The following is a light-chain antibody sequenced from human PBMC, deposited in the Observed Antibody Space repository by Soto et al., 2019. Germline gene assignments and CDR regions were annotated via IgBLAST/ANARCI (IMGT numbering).Light chain of an antibody. CDR1: SSNIGAGYD. CDR3: SSFTTSSTWV. Sequence: QSVLTQPPSVSGAPGQRVTISCTGTSSNIGAGYDVHWYQQFPGTAPKLLIYGNRNRPSGVPDRFSGSKSGTSASLAITGLQAEDEADYYCSSFTTSSTWVFGGGTKLTVL. CDR2: GNR. V-gene: IGLV1-40*01. J-gene: IGLJ3*02.